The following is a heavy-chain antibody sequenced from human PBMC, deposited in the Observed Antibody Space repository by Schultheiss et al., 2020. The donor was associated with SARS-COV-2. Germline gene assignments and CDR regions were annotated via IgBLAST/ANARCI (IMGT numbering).Heavy chain of an antibody. V-gene: IGHV4-39*07. Sequence: SETLSLTCTVSGGSISSSSYYWGWIRQPPGKGLEWIGYIYYSGSTYYNTSLKSRVTISVDTSKHQFSLKLSSVTAADTAVYYCARDGGAIFGVVGGYYYYGMNVWGQGTTVTVSS. CDR2: IYYSGST. CDR1: GGSISSSSYY. J-gene: IGHJ6*02. CDR3: ARDGGAIFGVVGGYYYYGMNV. D-gene: IGHD3-3*01.